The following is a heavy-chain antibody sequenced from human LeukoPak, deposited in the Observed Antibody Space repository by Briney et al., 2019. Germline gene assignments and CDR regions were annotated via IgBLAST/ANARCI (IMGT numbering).Heavy chain of an antibody. Sequence: ASVKVSCKASGYIFSDYYMHWVRQAPGQGLEWLGWINPKSGAADYAQQFRGRVTMTRDTSISTDYMEMKRVTSDDTAVYYCARGAEAETSPLDFWGQGTLVIVS. CDR1: GYIFSDYY. D-gene: IGHD6-13*01. V-gene: IGHV1-2*02. CDR2: INPKSGAA. J-gene: IGHJ4*02. CDR3: ARGAEAETSPLDF.